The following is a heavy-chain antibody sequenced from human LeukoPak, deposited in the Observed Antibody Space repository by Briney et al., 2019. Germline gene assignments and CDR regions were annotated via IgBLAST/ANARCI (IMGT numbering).Heavy chain of an antibody. V-gene: IGHV3-23*01. Sequence: GGSLRLSCAASGFTFSSYGMSWVRQAPGKGLEWVSAISGSGGSTYYADSVKGRFPISRDNSKNTLYLQMNSLRAEDTAVYYCAKTDCSSTSCYAAGFDYWGQGTLVTVSS. CDR3: AKTDCSSTSCYAAGFDY. J-gene: IGHJ4*02. CDR1: GFTFSSYG. D-gene: IGHD2-2*01. CDR2: ISGSGGST.